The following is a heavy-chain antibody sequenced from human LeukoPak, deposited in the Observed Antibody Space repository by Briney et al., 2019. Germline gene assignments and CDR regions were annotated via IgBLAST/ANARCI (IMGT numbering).Heavy chain of an antibody. CDR3: AKSHVSTATGTGRYFDY. D-gene: IGHD3-9*01. J-gene: IGHJ4*02. CDR1: GFAVSNFP. V-gene: IGHV3-23*01. CDR2: NNFGSDVI. Sequence: PGGALGLFLAGPGFAVSNFPIRLGRPAPGEGVGGGAANNFGSDVIYYADSVKGRFAISRDNSKHTVYLQMDSLRAEDTAVYYCAKSHVSTATGTGRYFDYWGQGTLVTVSS.